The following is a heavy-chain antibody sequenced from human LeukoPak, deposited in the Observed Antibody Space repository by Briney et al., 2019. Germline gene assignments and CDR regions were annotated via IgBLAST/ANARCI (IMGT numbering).Heavy chain of an antibody. CDR3: ARGHPRGITMIVVVMKSGYYGMDV. V-gene: IGHV4-30-2*01. CDR2: IYHSGST. Sequence: SETLSLTCAVSGGSISSGGYSWSWIRQPPGKGLEWIGYIYHSGSTYYNPSLKSRVTISVDTSKNQFSLKLSSVTAADTAVYYCARGHPRGITMIVVVMKSGYYGMDVWGQGTTVTVSS. J-gene: IGHJ6*02. CDR1: GGSISSGGYS. D-gene: IGHD3-22*01.